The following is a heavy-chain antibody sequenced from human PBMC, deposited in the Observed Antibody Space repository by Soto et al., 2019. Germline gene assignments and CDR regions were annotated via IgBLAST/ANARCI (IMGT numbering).Heavy chain of an antibody. CDR1: GYTFTSYA. CDR3: ARGPPTYRSSWNWFDP. D-gene: IGHD6-13*01. V-gene: IGHV1-3*01. Sequence: GAAVKVSCKASGYTFTSYAMHWVRQAPGQRLEWMGWINAGNGNTKYSQKFQGRVTITRDTSASTAYMELSSLRSEDTAVYYCARGPPTYRSSWNWFDPWGQGTLVTVSS. J-gene: IGHJ5*02. CDR2: INAGNGNT.